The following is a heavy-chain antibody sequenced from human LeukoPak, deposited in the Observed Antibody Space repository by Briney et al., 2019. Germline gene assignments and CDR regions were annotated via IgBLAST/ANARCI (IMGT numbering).Heavy chain of an antibody. CDR2: IHTSGSSTSGST. J-gene: IGHJ4*02. D-gene: IGHD5-24*01. CDR1: GGSISSYY. CDR3: ARHGDGYNFLFDFDY. V-gene: IGHV4-4*09. Sequence: SETLPLTCTVSGGSISSYYWSWIRQPPGEGLEWIGYIHTSGSSTSGSTNSNPSLKSRVTISVDTSKNQFSLKMSSVTAADTAVYYCARHGDGYNFLFDFDYWGQGTLVTVSS.